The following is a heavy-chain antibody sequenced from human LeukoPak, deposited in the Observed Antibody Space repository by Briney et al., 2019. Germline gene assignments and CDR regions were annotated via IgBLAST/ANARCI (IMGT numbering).Heavy chain of an antibody. CDR2: ISSSGSYI. J-gene: IGHJ6*03. V-gene: IGHV3-21*01. CDR1: RFTFSSYS. Sequence: GGSLRLSCAASRFTFSSYSMSWVRQAPGKGLEWVSSISSSGSYIYYADSVKGRFTISRDNAKNSLYLQMNSLRAEDTAVYYCARMWLPAAMYLMDVWGKGTTVTVSS. CDR3: ARMWLPAAMYLMDV. D-gene: IGHD2-2*01.